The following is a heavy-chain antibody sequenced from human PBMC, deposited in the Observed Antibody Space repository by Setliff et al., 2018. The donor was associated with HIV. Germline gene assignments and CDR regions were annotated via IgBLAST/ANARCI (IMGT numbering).Heavy chain of an antibody. CDR2: IHDGGSI. CDR1: GGSMNTFY. Sequence: PSETLSLTCTVSGGSMNTFYWSWIRQSPGKGLEWIGYIHDGGSITYNPSLRSPATISLDTSKKQFSLMLTAVTPADTAVYYCARGSGHSGFDLNFDYWGRGNRVTSPQ. V-gene: IGHV4-59*01. D-gene: IGHD5-12*01. CDR3: ARGSGHSGFDLNFDY. J-gene: IGHJ4*02.